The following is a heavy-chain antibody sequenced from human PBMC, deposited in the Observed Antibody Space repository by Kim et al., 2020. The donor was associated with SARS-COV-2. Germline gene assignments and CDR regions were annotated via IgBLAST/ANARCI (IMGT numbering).Heavy chain of an antibody. CDR2: ISSNGGST. J-gene: IGHJ5*02. V-gene: IGHV3-64D*06. Sequence: GGSLRLSCSASGFTFSSYAMHWVRQAPGKGLEYVSAISSNGGSTYYADSVKGRFTISRDNSKNTLYLQMSSLRAEDTAVYYCVKGQSTSCYFGWFDPWGQGTLVTVSS. D-gene: IGHD2-2*01. CDR1: GFTFSSYA. CDR3: VKGQSTSCYFGWFDP.